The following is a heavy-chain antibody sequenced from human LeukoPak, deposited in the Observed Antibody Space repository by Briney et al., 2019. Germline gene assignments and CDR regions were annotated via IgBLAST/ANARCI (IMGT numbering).Heavy chain of an antibody. J-gene: IGHJ4*02. CDR3: ARRTYDFDY. CDR1: GGSISSSSYY. V-gene: IGHV4-39*07. Sequence: SEILSLTCTVSGGSISSSSYYWGWIRQPPGKGLEWIGSIYYSGSTYYNPSLKSRVTISVDTSKNQFSLKLSSVTAADTAVYYCARRTYDFDYWGQGTLVTVSS. CDR2: IYYSGST. D-gene: IGHD3-22*01.